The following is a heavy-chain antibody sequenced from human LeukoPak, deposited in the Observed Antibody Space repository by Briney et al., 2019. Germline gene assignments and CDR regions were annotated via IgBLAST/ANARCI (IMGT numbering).Heavy chain of an antibody. Sequence: TGGSLRLSCAASGFTFSSYAMSWVRQAPGKGLEWVSSISDNGGNTYYADSVKGRFTISRDNSKNTLYLQMNSLRVEDAAIYHCANEYSKGDVWGQGTMVTVSS. CDR1: GFTFSSYA. V-gene: IGHV3-23*01. CDR3: ANEYSKGDV. J-gene: IGHJ3*01. CDR2: ISDNGGNT. D-gene: IGHD1-26*01.